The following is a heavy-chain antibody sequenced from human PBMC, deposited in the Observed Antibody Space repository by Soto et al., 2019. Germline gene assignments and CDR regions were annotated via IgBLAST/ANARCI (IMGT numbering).Heavy chain of an antibody. CDR1: GYTFTSYG. D-gene: IGHD3-22*01. CDR2: ISAYNGNT. J-gene: IGHJ5*02. CDR3: AKGTYYYDSSGSRGRFDP. V-gene: IGHV1-18*01. Sequence: QVQLVQSGAEVKKPGASVKVSCKASGYTFTSYGISWVRQAPGQGLEWMGWISAYNGNTNYAQKLQGRVTMTTDTSTSTAYMELRSLRSDDTAVYYCAKGTYYYDSSGSRGRFDPWGQGTLVTVSS.